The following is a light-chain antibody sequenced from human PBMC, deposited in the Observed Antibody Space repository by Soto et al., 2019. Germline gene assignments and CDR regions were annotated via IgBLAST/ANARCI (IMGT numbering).Light chain of an antibody. CDR1: QSISSW. CDR2: KAS. V-gene: IGKV1-5*03. Sequence: DIPMTQSPSTLSASVGDRVTITCRASQSISSWLAWYQQKPGKAPKLLIYKASSLESGVPSRFSGSGSGTEFTLTISSLQPDDFATYYCQQYNSYRFLFGQGTKLEIK. CDR3: QQYNSYRFL. J-gene: IGKJ2*01.